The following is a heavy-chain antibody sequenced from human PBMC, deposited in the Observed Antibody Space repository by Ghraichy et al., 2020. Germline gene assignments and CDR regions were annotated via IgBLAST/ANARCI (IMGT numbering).Heavy chain of an antibody. V-gene: IGHV4-39*01. CDR3: ARKDGNNVAFRRGYFAY. J-gene: IGHJ4*03. D-gene: IGHD3-3*02. Sequence: SETLSLTCTVSGGSISSSSYYWGWIRQPPGKGLEWIGSIYYSGSTSYNPSLKSRVTISVDTSNNQFSLKLSSVTAADTAVFYCARKDGNNVAFRRGYFAYWGQGTLVTVSS. CDR1: GGSISSSSYY. CDR2: IYYSGST.